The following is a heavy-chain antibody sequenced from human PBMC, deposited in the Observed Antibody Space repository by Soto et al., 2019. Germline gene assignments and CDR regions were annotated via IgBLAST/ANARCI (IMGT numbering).Heavy chain of an antibody. J-gene: IGHJ3*02. CDR1: GGTFSSYA. D-gene: IGHD3-22*01. CDR3: ARFEAVVVTRNAFDI. V-gene: IGHV1-69*06. CDR2: IIPIFGTP. Sequence: SVKVSCKASGGTFSSYAISWVRQAPGQGLEWMGGIIPIFGTPNYAQKFQGRVTITADKSTSTAYMELSSLRSEDTAVYYCARFEAVVVTRNAFDIWGQGTMVTVSS.